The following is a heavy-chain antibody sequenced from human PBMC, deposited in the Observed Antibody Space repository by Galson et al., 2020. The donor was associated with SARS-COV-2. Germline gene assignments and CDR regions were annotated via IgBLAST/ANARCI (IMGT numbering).Heavy chain of an antibody. CDR1: GFTFSSYG. J-gene: IGHJ4*02. CDR2: IWYDGSNK. D-gene: IGHD3-22*01. V-gene: IGHV3-33*01. Sequence: GESLKISCAASGFTFSSYGMHWVRQAPGKGLEWVAVIWYDGSNKYYADSVKVRFTISRDNSKNTLYLQMNSLRAEDTAVYYCARVVLRSWARDYWGQGTLVTVSS. CDR3: ARVVLRSWARDY.